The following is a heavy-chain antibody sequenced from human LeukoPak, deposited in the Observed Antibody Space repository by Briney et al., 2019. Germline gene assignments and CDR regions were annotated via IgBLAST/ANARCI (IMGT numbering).Heavy chain of an antibody. V-gene: IGHV4-39*01. D-gene: IGHD3-10*01. CDR2: IYYSGST. J-gene: IGHJ5*02. Sequence: PSDTLSLTCTVSGGSISSSSYYWGWIRQPPGKGPEWIGSIYYSGSTYYNPSLKSRVTISVDTSKNQFSLKLSSVTAADTAVYYCARSLVARGSWFDPWGQGTLVTVSS. CDR1: GGSISSSSYY. CDR3: ARSLVARGSWFDP.